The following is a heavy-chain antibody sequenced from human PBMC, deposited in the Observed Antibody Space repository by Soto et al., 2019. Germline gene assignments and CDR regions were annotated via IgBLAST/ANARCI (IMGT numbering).Heavy chain of an antibody. D-gene: IGHD3-10*01. V-gene: IGHV4-34*01. J-gene: IGHJ6*03. CDR2: INHSGST. CDR3: ARGGVVRYMDV. CDR1: GGSFIGYY. Sequence: SETLSVTCAVYGGSFIGYYWSWIRQPPGKGLEWIGEINHSGSTNYNPSLKSRVTISVDTSKNQFSLRLSSVTAADTAVYYCARGGVVRYMDVWGKGTTVTVS.